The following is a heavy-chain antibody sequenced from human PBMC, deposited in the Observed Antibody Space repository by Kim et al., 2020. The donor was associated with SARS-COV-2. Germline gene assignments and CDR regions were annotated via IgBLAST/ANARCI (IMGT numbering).Heavy chain of an antibody. CDR1: GFTFSSYS. Sequence: GGSLRLSCAASGFTFSSYSMNWVRQAPGKGLEWVSSISSSSSYIYYADSVKGRFTISRDNAKNSLYLQMNSLRAEDTAVYYCARDSTGFGASGDFDYWGQGTLVTVSS. CDR3: ARDSTGFGASGDFDY. CDR2: ISSSSSYI. D-gene: IGHD3-10*01. V-gene: IGHV3-21*04. J-gene: IGHJ4*02.